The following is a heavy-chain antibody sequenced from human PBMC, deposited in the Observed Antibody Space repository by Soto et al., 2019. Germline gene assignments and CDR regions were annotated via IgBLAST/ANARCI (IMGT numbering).Heavy chain of an antibody. CDR2: IYYSGST. CDR1: GGSISSSSYY. V-gene: IGHV4-39*01. D-gene: IGHD3-3*02. CDR3: ARQLGMIDP. Sequence: PSETLSLNCTVSGGSISSSSYYWGWIRQPPGKGLEWIGSIYYSGSTYYNPSLRSRVTISVDTSKNQFSLKLSSVTAADTAVYYCARQLGMIDPWGQGTLVTVSS. J-gene: IGHJ5*02.